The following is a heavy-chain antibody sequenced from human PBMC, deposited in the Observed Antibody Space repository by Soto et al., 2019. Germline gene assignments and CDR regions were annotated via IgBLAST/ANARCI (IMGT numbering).Heavy chain of an antibody. CDR1: GGSISSSSYY. CDR3: ARRGYYYDSSGYPSVWY. J-gene: IGHJ4*02. Sequence: RSETLSLTCTVSGGSISSSSYYCGWIRQPPGKGLEWIGSIYYSGSTYYNPSLKSRVTISVDTSKNQFSLKLSSVTAADTAVYYCARRGYYYDSSGYPSVWYWGQGTLVTVSS. D-gene: IGHD3-22*01. CDR2: IYYSGST. V-gene: IGHV4-39*01.